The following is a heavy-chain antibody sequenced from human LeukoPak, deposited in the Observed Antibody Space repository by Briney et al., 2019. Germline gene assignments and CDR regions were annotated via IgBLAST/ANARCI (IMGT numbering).Heavy chain of an antibody. CDR2: ISWNSGSI. J-gene: IGHJ3*02. D-gene: IGHD3-10*01. Sequence: PGRSLRLSCAASGFTFDDYAMHWVRQAPGKGLEWVSGISWNSGSIGYADSVKGRFTISRDNAENSLYLQMNSLRAEDTALYYCAKDYYGSGADAFDIWGQGTMVAVSS. CDR3: AKDYYGSGADAFDI. V-gene: IGHV3-9*01. CDR1: GFTFDDYA.